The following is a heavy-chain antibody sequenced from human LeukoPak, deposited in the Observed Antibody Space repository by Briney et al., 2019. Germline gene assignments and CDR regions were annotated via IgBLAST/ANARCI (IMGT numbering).Heavy chain of an antibody. V-gene: IGHV3-21*01. CDR3: ARKDYGEFDY. J-gene: IGHJ4*02. CDR1: GFTFSSYS. Sequence: GGSLRLSCAASGFTFSSYSMNWVRQAPGKGLEWVSSISSSSSYIYYAVSVKGRFTISRDNAKNSLYLQMNSLRAEDTAVYYCARKDYGEFDYWGQGTLVTVSS. D-gene: IGHD4-17*01. CDR2: ISSSSSYI.